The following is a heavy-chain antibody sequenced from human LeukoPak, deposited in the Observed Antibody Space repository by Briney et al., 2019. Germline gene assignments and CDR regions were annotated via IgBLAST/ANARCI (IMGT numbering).Heavy chain of an antibody. CDR1: GFTFSSYV. CDR3: ARGTYGANYYYYYYMDV. D-gene: IGHD4-17*01. J-gene: IGHJ6*03. Sequence: PGGSLRLSCAASGFTFSSYVMSWVRQAPGKGLEWIGEINHSGSTNYNPSLKSRVTISVDTSKNQFSLKLSSVTAADTAVYYCARGTYGANYYYYYYMDVWGKGTTVTVSS. CDR2: INHSGST. V-gene: IGHV4-34*01.